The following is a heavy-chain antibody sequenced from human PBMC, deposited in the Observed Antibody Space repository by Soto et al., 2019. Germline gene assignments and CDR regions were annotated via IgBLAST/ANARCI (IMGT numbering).Heavy chain of an antibody. D-gene: IGHD6-19*01. V-gene: IGHV1-69*12. J-gene: IGHJ4*02. CDR2: IIPIFATA. Sequence: QVQLVQSGAEVKKPGSSVKVSCKASGGTFTSYPISWLRQAPGQGLEWMGGIIPIFATANYAQKSQGRVTITADESTSTAYMELSSLRSEDTAVYYCARHFHSSGYYLGFDYWGQGTLVTVSS. CDR1: GGTFTSYP. CDR3: ARHFHSSGYYLGFDY.